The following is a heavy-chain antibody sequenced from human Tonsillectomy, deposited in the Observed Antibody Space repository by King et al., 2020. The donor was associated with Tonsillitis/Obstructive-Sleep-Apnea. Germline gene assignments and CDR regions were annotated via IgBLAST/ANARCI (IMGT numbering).Heavy chain of an antibody. CDR1: GYTFNNYG. CDR3: ARDGPSYYDLLTGYPPGQTQLLFDY. D-gene: IGHD3-9*01. Sequence: QLVQSGAEVKKPGASVKVSCKASGYTFNNYGISWVRQAPGQGLEWVGWISAYNGYTNYAQKLQGRVTMTTDTSTGTAYMDLRSLRADDTAVYYCARDGPSYYDLLTGYPPGQTQLLFDYWGQGTLVTVSS. V-gene: IGHV1-18*01. CDR2: ISAYNGYT. J-gene: IGHJ4*02.